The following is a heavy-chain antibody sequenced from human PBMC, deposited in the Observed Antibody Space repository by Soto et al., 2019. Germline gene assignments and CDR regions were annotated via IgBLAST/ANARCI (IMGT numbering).Heavy chain of an antibody. CDR3: ARIPTPVYYFDY. CDR1: GYTFTSYG. V-gene: IGHV1-18*01. D-gene: IGHD6-19*01. CDR2: ISAYNGNT. Sequence: ASVKVSCKASGYTFTSYGISWVRQAPGQGLERMGWISAYNGNTNYAQKLQGRVTMTTDTSTSTAYMELRSLRSDDTAVYYCARIPTPVYYFDYWGQGTLVTVSS. J-gene: IGHJ4*02.